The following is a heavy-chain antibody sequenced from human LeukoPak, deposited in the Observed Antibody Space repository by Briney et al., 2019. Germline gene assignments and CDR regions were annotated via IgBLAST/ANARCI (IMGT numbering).Heavy chain of an antibody. J-gene: IGHJ4*02. CDR3: AREVTRIAAAGSRLDY. V-gene: IGHV1-46*01. Sequence: ASVKVSCKASGYTFTSYYMHWVRQAPGQGLEWMGIINPSGGSTSYAQKFQGRVTMTRDTSTSTVYMELSSLRSEDTAVYYCAREVTRIAAAGSRLDYWGQGTLVTVSS. D-gene: IGHD6-13*01. CDR1: GYTFTSYY. CDR2: INPSGGST.